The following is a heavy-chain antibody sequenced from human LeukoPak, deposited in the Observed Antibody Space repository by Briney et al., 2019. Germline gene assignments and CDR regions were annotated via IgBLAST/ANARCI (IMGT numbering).Heavy chain of an antibody. CDR3: ARRGYSYGVYYYMDV. Sequence: SETLSLTCTVSGGSISSSSYFWGWIRQPPGTGLEWIGSIYYSGSTYYNPSLKSRVTISVDTSKNQFSLKLSSVTAADTAVYYCARRGYSYGVYYYMDVWGKGTTVTVYS. J-gene: IGHJ6*03. CDR2: IYYSGST. V-gene: IGHV4-39*01. CDR1: GGSISSSSYF. D-gene: IGHD5-18*01.